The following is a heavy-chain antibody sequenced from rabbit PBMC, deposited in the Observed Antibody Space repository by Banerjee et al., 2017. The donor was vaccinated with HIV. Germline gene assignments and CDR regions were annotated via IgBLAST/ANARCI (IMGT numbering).Heavy chain of an antibody. V-gene: IGHV1S45*01. CDR3: ARDLAGVIGWNFGL. CDR2: INTSSGNT. CDR1: GFDFSSGAM. D-gene: IGHD4-1*01. Sequence: QEQLEESGGDLVKPEGSLTLTCTASGFDFSSGAMSWVRQAPGKGLELIACINTSSGNTVYASWAKGRFTISKTSSTTVTLQMTSLTAADTATYFCARDLAGVIGWNFGLWGPGTLVTVS. J-gene: IGHJ4*01.